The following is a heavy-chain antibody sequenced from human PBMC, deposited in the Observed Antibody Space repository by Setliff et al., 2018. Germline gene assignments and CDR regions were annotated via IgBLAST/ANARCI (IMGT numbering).Heavy chain of an antibody. CDR3: ARVLFGDLFSWFDP. Sequence: GASVKVSCKASGYTFTDYYMNWLRQAPGQGLEWMGWINPHTGGTTYNQKFQGRVTMSRDTSLSTAYMEVRSLRSDDTAVYYCARVLFGDLFSWFDPWGQGTLVTVSS. V-gene: IGHV1-2*02. CDR2: INPHTGGT. D-gene: IGHD3-10*02. J-gene: IGHJ5*02. CDR1: GYTFTDYY.